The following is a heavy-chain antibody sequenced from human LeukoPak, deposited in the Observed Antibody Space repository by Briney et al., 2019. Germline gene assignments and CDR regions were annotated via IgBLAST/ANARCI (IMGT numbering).Heavy chain of an antibody. CDR3: ARSVVGATRGGSD. Sequence: SETLSLTCTVSGGSISSYYWSWIRQPPGKGLEWIGYIYYSGSTNYNPSLKSRVTISVDTSKNQFSLKLSSVTAADTAVYYCARSVVGATRGGSDWGQGTLVTVSS. CDR2: IYYSGST. D-gene: IGHD1-26*01. CDR1: GGSISSYY. J-gene: IGHJ4*02. V-gene: IGHV4-59*12.